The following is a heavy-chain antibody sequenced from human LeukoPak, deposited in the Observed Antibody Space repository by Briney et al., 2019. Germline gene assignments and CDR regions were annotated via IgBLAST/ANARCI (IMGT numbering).Heavy chain of an antibody. CDR2: IRYDGSNK. CDR1: GSTFSSYG. D-gene: IGHD3-10*01. V-gene: IGHV3-30*02. J-gene: IGHJ5*02. Sequence: PGGSLRLSCAASGSTFSSYGMHWVRQAPGKGLEWVAFIRYDGSNKYYADSVKGRFTISRDNSKNTLYLQMNSLRAEDTAVYYCAKDPVRGGGYWFDPWGQGTLVTVSS. CDR3: AKDPVRGGGYWFDP.